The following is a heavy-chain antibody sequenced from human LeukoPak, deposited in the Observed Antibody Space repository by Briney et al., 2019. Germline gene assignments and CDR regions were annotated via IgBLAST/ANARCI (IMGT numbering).Heavy chain of an antibody. CDR3: ASSYYYDSSGYSGSLVY. Sequence: SQTLSLTCTVSGGSISSGGYYWSWIRQHPGKGLEWIGYIYYSGSTYYNPSLKSRVTISVDTSKNQFSLKLSSVTAADTAVYYCASSYYYDSSGYSGSLVYWGQGTLVTVSS. V-gene: IGHV4-31*08. CDR1: GGSISSGGYY. J-gene: IGHJ4*02. D-gene: IGHD3-22*01. CDR2: IYYSGST.